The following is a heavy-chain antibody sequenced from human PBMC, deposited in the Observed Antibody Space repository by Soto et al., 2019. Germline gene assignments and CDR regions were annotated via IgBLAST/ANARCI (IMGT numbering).Heavy chain of an antibody. V-gene: IGHV3-48*01. D-gene: IGHD6-6*01. Sequence: PGGSLRLSCAASGFTFSSYSMNWVRQAPGKGLEWVSYISSSSSTIYYADSVKGRFTISRDNSKYTLSLQMDSLRAEDTAVYYCAKGGRSSSGLDFDYWGQGTLVTVSS. J-gene: IGHJ4*02. CDR3: AKGGRSSSGLDFDY. CDR2: ISSSSSTI. CDR1: GFTFSSYS.